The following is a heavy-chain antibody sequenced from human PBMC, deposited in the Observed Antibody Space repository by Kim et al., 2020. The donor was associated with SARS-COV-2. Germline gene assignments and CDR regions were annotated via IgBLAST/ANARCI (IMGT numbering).Heavy chain of an antibody. J-gene: IGHJ6*02. CDR3: ASRHLHSRPASGMDV. D-gene: IGHD6-13*01. CDR1: GGSFSGYY. CDR2: INHSGNT. V-gene: IGHV4-34*01. Sequence: SETLSLTCAVYGGSFSGYYWSWIRRPPGKGLELIGEINHSGNTNYNPSLKSRVTMSVDTSKNQFSLKLSSVTAADTAASYCASRHLHSRPASGMDVWGQG.